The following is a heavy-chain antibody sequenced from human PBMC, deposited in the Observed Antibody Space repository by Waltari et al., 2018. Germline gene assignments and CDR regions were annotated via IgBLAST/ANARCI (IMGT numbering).Heavy chain of an antibody. CDR1: GDSISGNYW. Sequence: QVQLQESGQGLVKPSGTLSLTCAVSGDSISGNYWWSWVRQSPEKGLEWIGQVHHSGKTNYNPSLQSPVTISVDKPKNQFSLNLNSVTAADTAVYYCAGDRAIGLFFDYWGRGTLVTVSS. V-gene: IGHV4-4*02. CDR3: AGDRAIGLFFDY. J-gene: IGHJ4*02. D-gene: IGHD2-2*01. CDR2: VHHSGKT.